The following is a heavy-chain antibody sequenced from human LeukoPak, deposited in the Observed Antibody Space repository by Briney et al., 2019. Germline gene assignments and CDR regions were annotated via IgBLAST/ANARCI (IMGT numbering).Heavy chain of an antibody. V-gene: IGHV1-69*06. CDR3: AREEVFSGIAAAGIDNWFDP. CDR1: GGTFSSYA. Sequence: ASVKVSCKASGGTFSSYAISWVRQAPGQGLEWMGGIIPIFGTANYAQKFQGRVTITADKSTSTAYMELSSLRSEDTAVYYCAREEVFSGIAAAGIDNWFDPWGQGTLVTVSS. D-gene: IGHD6-13*01. CDR2: IIPIFGTA. J-gene: IGHJ5*02.